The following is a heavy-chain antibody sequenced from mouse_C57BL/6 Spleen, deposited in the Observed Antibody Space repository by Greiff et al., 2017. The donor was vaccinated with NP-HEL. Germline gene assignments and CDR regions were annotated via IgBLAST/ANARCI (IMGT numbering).Heavy chain of an antibody. CDR1: GFTFSDYY. CDR3: ARGDDGYYYFDY. Sequence: EVKVVESEGGLVQPGRSMKLSCTASGFTFSDYYMAWVRQVPEKGLEWVANINYDGSSTYYLDSLKSRFIISRDNAKNILYLQMSSLKSEDTATYYCARGDDGYYYFDYWGQGTTLTVSS. D-gene: IGHD2-3*01. V-gene: IGHV5-16*01. J-gene: IGHJ2*01. CDR2: INYDGSST.